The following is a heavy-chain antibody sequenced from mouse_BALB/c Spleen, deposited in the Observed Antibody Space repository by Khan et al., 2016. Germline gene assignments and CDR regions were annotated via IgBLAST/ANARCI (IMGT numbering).Heavy chain of an antibody. D-gene: IGHD3-1*01. CDR3: SRSRGYGGYYAMDY. CDR1: GYTFTSYW. Sequence: QVQLQQSGAELAKPGASVKMSCKASGYTFTSYWMHWVKQRPGQGLEWIGYINPSTGYTEYNQKFKDKATLTADKSSSTAYMQLSSLTSEDSAVYYGSRSRGYGGYYAMDYWGQGTSVTISS. J-gene: IGHJ4*01. V-gene: IGHV1-7*01. CDR2: INPSTGYT.